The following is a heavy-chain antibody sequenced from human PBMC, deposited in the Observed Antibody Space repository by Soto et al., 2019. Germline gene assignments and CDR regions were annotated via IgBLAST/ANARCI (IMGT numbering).Heavy chain of an antibody. V-gene: IGHV1-69*13. Sequence: SVKVSCKASGGTFSSYAISWVRQAPGQGLEWMGGIIPIFGTANYAQKFQGGVTITADESTSTAYMELSSLRSEDTAVYYCARALRLGELSFFDYWGQGTLVTVSS. CDR1: GGTFSSYA. J-gene: IGHJ4*02. CDR2: IIPIFGTA. CDR3: ARALRLGELSFFDY. D-gene: IGHD3-16*02.